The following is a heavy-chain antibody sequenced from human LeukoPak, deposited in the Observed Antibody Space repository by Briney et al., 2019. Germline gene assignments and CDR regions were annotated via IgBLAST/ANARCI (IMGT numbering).Heavy chain of an antibody. Sequence: GGSLRLSCEASGLTFNNYWMSWVRQAPGKGLEWVANINENGSEKYYVGSVEGRFTISRDNAKNSLYLQMNSLRAEDTALYYCARDGDSSSWYWDYYYYMDVWGKGTTVTVSS. V-gene: IGHV3-7*03. CDR1: GLTFNNYW. J-gene: IGHJ6*03. CDR2: INENGSEK. D-gene: IGHD6-13*01. CDR3: ARDGDSSSWYWDYYYYMDV.